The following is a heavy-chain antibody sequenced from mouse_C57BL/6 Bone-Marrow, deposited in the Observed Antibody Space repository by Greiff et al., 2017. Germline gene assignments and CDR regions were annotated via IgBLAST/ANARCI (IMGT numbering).Heavy chain of an antibody. J-gene: IGHJ1*03. CDR2: IYPGSGST. D-gene: IGHD2-5*01. CDR3: ASPYYSNYWYFDV. CDR1: GYTFTSYW. Sequence: VQLQQPGAELVKPGASVKMSCKASGYTFTSYWITWVKQRPGQGLEWIGDIYPGSGSTNYNEKFKSKATLTVDTSSSTAYMQLSRLTSENSAVYYCASPYYSNYWYFDVWGTGTTVSVSS. V-gene: IGHV1-55*01.